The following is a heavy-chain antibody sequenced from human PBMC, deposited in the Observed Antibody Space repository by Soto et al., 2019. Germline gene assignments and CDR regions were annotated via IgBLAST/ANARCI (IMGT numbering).Heavy chain of an antibody. Sequence: ASVKVSCKASGYTFTGYYMHWVRQAPGQGLEWMGWINPNSGGTNYAQKFQGWVTMTRDTSISTAYMELSRLRSDDTAVYYCARGARGSGSYYIDDAFDIWGQGTMVTVSS. V-gene: IGHV1-2*04. CDR2: INPNSGGT. CDR3: ARGARGSGSYYIDDAFDI. J-gene: IGHJ3*02. CDR1: GYTFTGYY. D-gene: IGHD3-10*01.